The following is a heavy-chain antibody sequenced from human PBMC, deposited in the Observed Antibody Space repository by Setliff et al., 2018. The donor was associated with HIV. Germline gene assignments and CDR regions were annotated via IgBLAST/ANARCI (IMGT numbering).Heavy chain of an antibody. D-gene: IGHD6-19*01. CDR2: INTNTGNP. Sequence: ASVKVSCKASGYTFTSYAMNWVRQAPGQGLEWMGWINTNTGNPTYAQGFTGRFVFSLDTSVSTAYLQISSLKAEYTAVYYFARARTSSGWPYFDYWGQGTLVTVSS. V-gene: IGHV7-4-1*02. CDR3: ARARTSSGWPYFDY. CDR1: GYTFTSYA. J-gene: IGHJ4*02.